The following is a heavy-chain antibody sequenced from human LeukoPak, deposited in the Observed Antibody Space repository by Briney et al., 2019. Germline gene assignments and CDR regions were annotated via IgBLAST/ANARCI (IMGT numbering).Heavy chain of an antibody. D-gene: IGHD3-22*01. CDR2: IYTSGST. J-gene: IGHJ4*02. Sequence: SETLSLTCTVSGGSISGYYWSWIRQPAGKGLEWIGRIYTSGSTNYNPSLKSRVTMSVDTSKNQFSLKLSSVTAADTAVYYCARSTYDSSGYYYFDYWGQGTLVTVSS. V-gene: IGHV4-4*07. CDR1: GGSISGYY. CDR3: ARSTYDSSGYYYFDY.